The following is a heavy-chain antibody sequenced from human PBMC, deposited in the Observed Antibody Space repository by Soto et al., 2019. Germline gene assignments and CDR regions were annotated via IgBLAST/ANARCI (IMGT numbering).Heavy chain of an antibody. CDR2: IYDDGAT. J-gene: IGHJ4*02. D-gene: IGHD5-18*01. V-gene: IGHV3-53*01. CDR1: GFAVSTEY. Sequence: PGGSLRLSCAASGFAVSTEYLIWVRQAPGMGLECVSVIYDDGATYYADSVRGRFTISRDNSKNTLYLQMNSLRAEDTAVYFCARGALYSYGSYFDCWGQGTLVTVSS. CDR3: ARGALYSYGSYFDC.